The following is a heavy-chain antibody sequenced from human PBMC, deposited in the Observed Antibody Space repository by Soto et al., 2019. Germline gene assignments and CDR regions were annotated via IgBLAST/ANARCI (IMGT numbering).Heavy chain of an antibody. Sequence: GASVKVSCKASGFTFTSSAFQWVRQARGQRLEWIGWIAVGSGNTNYAQRFQDRVTLTRDMSTATTYMELSRLTSEDTAIYYCAADVTAWQQMVPSDYWGQGTLVTVS. V-gene: IGHV1-58*01. J-gene: IGHJ4*02. D-gene: IGHD2-8*01. CDR3: AADVTAWQQMVPSDY. CDR1: GFTFTSSA. CDR2: IAVGSGNT.